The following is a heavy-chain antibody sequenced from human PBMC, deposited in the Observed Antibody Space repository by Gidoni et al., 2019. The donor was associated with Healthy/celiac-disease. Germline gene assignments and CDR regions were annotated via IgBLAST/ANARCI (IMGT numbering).Heavy chain of an antibody. D-gene: IGHD6-19*01. J-gene: IGHJ4*02. CDR3: ARALSRASSGHYFDY. V-gene: IGHV4-34*01. CDR2: INHSGST. CDR1: GGSFSGYY. Sequence: QVQLQQWGAGLLKPSETLSLTCAVYGGSFSGYYWSWIRQPPGKGLEWIGEINHSGSTNYNPSLKSRVTISVDTSKNQFSLKLSSVTAADTAVYYCARALSRASSGHYFDYWGQGTLVTVSS.